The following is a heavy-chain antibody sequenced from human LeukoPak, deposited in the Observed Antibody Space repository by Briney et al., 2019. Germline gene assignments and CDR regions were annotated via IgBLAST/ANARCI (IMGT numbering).Heavy chain of an antibody. D-gene: IGHD3-22*01. J-gene: IGHJ4*02. Sequence: ASVRVSCKASGYTFTSYGISWVRQAPRQGLEWMGWISAYNSNTNYAQKLQGRVTMTTDTSTSTAYMELRSLRSDDTAVYYCASTYRGDSSGYYFDYWGQGTLVTVSS. CDR1: GYTFTSYG. V-gene: IGHV1-18*01. CDR3: ASTYRGDSSGYYFDY. CDR2: ISAYNSNT.